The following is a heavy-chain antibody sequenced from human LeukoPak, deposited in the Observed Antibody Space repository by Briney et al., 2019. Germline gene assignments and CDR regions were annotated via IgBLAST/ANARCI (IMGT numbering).Heavy chain of an antibody. J-gene: IGHJ4*02. V-gene: IGHV1-69*13. CDR1: GGTFSSYA. CDR3: ARESSYCSSTSCYPN. Sequence: SVKVSCKASGGTFSSYAISWVRQAPGQGLEWMGGIIPIFGTANYAQKFQGRVTITADESTSTAYMELSSLRSEDTAVYSCARESSYCSSTSCYPNWGQGTLVTVSS. D-gene: IGHD2-2*01. CDR2: IIPIFGTA.